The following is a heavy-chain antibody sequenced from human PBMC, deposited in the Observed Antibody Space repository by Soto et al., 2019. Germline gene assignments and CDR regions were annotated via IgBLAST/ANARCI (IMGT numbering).Heavy chain of an antibody. CDR3: ARNRFQYYDSSGYYSGAAFDT. CDR1: GFTFSSYA. Sequence: PGGSLRLSCAASGFTFSSYAMHWVRQAPGKGLEWVAVISYDGSNKYYADSVKGRFTISRDNSKNTLYLQMNSLRAEDTAVYYCARNRFQYYDSSGYYSGAAFDTWGQGTMVTVSS. CDR2: ISYDGSNK. V-gene: IGHV3-30-3*01. J-gene: IGHJ3*02. D-gene: IGHD3-22*01.